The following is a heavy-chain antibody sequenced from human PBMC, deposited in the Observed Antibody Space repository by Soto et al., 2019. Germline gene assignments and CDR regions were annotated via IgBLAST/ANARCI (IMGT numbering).Heavy chain of an antibody. Sequence: WETLSLTCAVYGGSFSGYYWSWIRQPPGKGLEWIGEINHSGSTNYNPSLKSRVTISVDTSKNQFSLKLSSVTAADTAVYYCARALWGAAAGDYYYYYGMDVWGQGTTVTVSS. CDR1: GGSFSGYY. D-gene: IGHD6-13*01. CDR2: INHSGST. J-gene: IGHJ6*02. CDR3: ARALWGAAAGDYYYYYGMDV. V-gene: IGHV4-34*01.